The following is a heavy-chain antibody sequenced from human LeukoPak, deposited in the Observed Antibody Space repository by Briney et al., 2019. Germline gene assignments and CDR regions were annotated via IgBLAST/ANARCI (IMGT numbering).Heavy chain of an antibody. D-gene: IGHD2-2*01. CDR2: MYTSGST. J-gene: IGHJ6*03. CDR3: ARTMKIVPAAMSAYYYRDV. V-gene: IGHV4-4*07. Sequence: SETLSLTCTVSGGSISSYYWSWIRQPAGKGLEWIGRMYTSGSTNYNPSLKSRVTISVDTSKNQFSLKLSSVTAADTAVYYCARTMKIVPAAMSAYYYRDVWGKGTTVTVSS. CDR1: GGSISSYY.